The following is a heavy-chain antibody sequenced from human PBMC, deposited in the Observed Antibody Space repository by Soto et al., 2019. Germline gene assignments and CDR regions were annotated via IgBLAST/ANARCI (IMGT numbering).Heavy chain of an antibody. V-gene: IGHV4-59*12. D-gene: IGHD5-12*01. CDR1: GGSIRGYY. J-gene: IGHJ5*02. CDR3: ARDWVATTLEKDSNWFDP. Sequence: PSETLSLTCTVSGGSIRGYYWTWIRQTPGKGLEWIGHIYYTGSTKYNPSLKSRVTISVETSKNQFYLKLSSVTAADTAVYYCARDWVATTLEKDSNWFDPWGQGTLVTVSS. CDR2: IYYTGST.